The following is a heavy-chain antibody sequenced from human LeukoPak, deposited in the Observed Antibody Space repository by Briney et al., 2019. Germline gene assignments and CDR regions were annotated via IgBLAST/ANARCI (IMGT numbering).Heavy chain of an antibody. CDR1: GYTFTSYG. J-gene: IGHJ4*02. Sequence: ASVKVSCKASGYTFTSYGISWVRQGPGQGLEWMGWISAYNGNTNYAQKLQGRVTMTTDTSTSTAYMELRSLRSDDTAVYYCARDHYYDSSGYYGFDYWGQGTLVTVSS. CDR3: ARDHYYDSSGYYGFDY. CDR2: ISAYNGNT. V-gene: IGHV1-18*01. D-gene: IGHD3-22*01.